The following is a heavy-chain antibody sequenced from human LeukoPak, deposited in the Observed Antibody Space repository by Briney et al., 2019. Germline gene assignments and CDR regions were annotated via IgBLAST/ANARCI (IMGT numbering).Heavy chain of an antibody. CDR1: GGSISSSSYS. CDR3: ARSRDTTNYYGMDV. V-gene: IGHV4-39*07. J-gene: IGHJ6*02. Sequence: ASETLSLTCTVSGGSISSSSYSWTWIRQPPGKGLEWIGEINHSGSTNYNPSLKSRVTISVDTSKNQFSLKLSSVTAADTAVYYCARSRDTTNYYGMDVWGQGTTVTVSS. CDR2: INHSGST. D-gene: IGHD1-26*01.